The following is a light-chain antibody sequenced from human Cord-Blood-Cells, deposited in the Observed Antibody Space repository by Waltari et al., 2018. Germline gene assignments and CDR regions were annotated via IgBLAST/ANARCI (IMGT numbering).Light chain of an antibody. V-gene: IGLV2-23*01. J-gene: IGLJ3*02. CDR2: EGS. Sequence: QSALTQPASVSGSPGQSITISCTGTSSDVGSYNLVSWYQQHPGKVPKLMNYEGSKRPSGVSHRFSGSKSGNTASLTIAGLQAEDEADYYCCSYAGSSTVFGGGTKLPVL. CDR3: CSYAGSSTV. CDR1: SSDVGSYNL.